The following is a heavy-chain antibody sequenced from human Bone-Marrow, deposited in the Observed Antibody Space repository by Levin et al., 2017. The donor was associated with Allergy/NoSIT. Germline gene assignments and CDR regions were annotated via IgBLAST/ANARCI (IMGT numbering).Heavy chain of an antibody. Sequence: PGGSLRLSCAASGFTLSDFWMHWVRQVPGQGLVWVSRINSDGSTTEYAEAVKGRFTISRDNAKNTLFLQMNSLRADDSAVYYCARGKEGGGWGDNDYWGQGTLVTVSS. D-gene: IGHD6-19*01. CDR2: INSDGSTT. CDR1: GFTLSDFW. J-gene: IGHJ4*02. V-gene: IGHV3-74*03. CDR3: ARGKEGGGWGDNDY.